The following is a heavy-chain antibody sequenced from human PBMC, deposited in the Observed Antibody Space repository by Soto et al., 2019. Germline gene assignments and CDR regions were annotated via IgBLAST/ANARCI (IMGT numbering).Heavy chain of an antibody. D-gene: IGHD2-15*01. Sequence: GGSLRLSCAASGFTFSSYAMSWVRQAPGKGLEWVSAISGSGGSTYYADSVKGRFTISRDNSKNTLYLQMNSLRAEDTAVYYCAKIVVVVAATKEFNDYWGQGTLVTVSS. CDR1: GFTFSSYA. J-gene: IGHJ4*02. CDR3: AKIVVVVAATKEFNDY. CDR2: ISGSGGST. V-gene: IGHV3-23*01.